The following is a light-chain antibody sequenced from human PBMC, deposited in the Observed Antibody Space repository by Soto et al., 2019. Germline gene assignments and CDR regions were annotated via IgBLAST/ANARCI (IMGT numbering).Light chain of an antibody. CDR3: SSYAGSNYV. CDR1: SSDVGGYNY. Sequence: QSVLTQPPSASGSPGQSVTISCTGTSSDVGGYNYVSGYQQHPGKAPKLMIYEVSKRPSGVPDRFSGSKSGNTASLTVSGLQAEDEADYYCSSYAGSNYVFGTGTKVTVL. CDR2: EVS. V-gene: IGLV2-8*01. J-gene: IGLJ1*01.